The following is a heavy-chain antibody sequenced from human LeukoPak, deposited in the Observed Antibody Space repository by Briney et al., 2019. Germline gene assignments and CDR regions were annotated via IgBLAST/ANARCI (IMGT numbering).Heavy chain of an antibody. J-gene: IGHJ2*01. Sequence: SQTLSLTCTVSGGSISSGGYYWSWIRQPPGKGLEWIGYIYHSGSTYYNPSLKSRVTISVDRSKNQFSLKLSSVTAADTAVYYCARDLVDTAMVSHWYFDLWGRGTLVTVSS. CDR3: ARDLVDTAMVSHWYFDL. CDR1: GGSISSGGYY. D-gene: IGHD5-18*01. CDR2: IYHSGST. V-gene: IGHV4-30-2*01.